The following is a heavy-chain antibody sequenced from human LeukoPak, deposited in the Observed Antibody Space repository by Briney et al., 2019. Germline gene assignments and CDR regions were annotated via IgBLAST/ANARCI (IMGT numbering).Heavy chain of an antibody. CDR3: ARELHSSSGAFDI. V-gene: IGHV3-66*01. CDR2: IYSGGST. J-gene: IGHJ3*02. D-gene: IGHD6-6*01. CDR1: GFTVSSNY. Sequence: GGSLRLSCAASGFTVSSNYMSWVRQAPGKGLEWVSVIYSGGSTYYADSVKGRFTISRDNSKNTLYLQMNSLRAEDTAVYYCARELHSSSGAFDIWGQGTMVTVSS.